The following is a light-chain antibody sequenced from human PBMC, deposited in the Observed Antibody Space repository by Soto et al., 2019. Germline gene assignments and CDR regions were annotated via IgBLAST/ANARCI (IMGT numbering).Light chain of an antibody. CDR2: GTS. Sequence: EIVLTQSPGTLSLSPGERATFSCRTSQTINTEFLAWYQQRPGLAPRLLIHGTSNRATGIPDRFSGSGSGTDVTLTISALEPEDFAVYYCQQYGSSPLYAFGQGTKREI. CDR3: QQYGSSPLYA. J-gene: IGKJ2*01. V-gene: IGKV3-20*01. CDR1: QTINTEF.